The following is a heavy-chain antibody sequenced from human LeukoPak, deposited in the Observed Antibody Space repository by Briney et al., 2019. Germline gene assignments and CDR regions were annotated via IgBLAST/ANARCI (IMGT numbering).Heavy chain of an antibody. CDR2: ISSSSSTI. CDR1: GFTFSSYA. J-gene: IGHJ5*02. CDR3: ARSVRVVVVPAAMNWFDP. Sequence: PGGSLRLSCAASGFTFSSYAMTWVRQAPGKGLEWVSYISSSSSTIYYADSVKGRFTISRDNAKNSLYLQMNSLRAEDTAVYYCARSVRVVVVPAAMNWFDPWGQGTLVTVSS. V-gene: IGHV3-48*01. D-gene: IGHD2-2*01.